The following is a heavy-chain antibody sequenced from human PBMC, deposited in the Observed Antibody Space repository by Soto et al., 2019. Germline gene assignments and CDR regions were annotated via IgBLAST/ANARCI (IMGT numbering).Heavy chain of an antibody. J-gene: IGHJ5*02. CDR3: AKLIAAAGTDWFDP. D-gene: IGHD6-13*01. CDR2: FDPEDGET. V-gene: IGHV1-24*01. Sequence: GASVKVSCKVSGYTLTELSMHWVRQAPGKGLEWMGGFDPEDGETIYAQKFQGRVTMTEDTSTDTAYMELSSLRSEDTAVYYCAKLIAAAGTDWFDPWGQGTLVTAPQ. CDR1: GYTLTELS.